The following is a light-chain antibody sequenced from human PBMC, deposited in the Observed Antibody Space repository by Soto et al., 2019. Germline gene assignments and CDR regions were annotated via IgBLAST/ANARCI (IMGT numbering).Light chain of an antibody. J-gene: IGKJ4*01. Sequence: HRTHSHSNASASVGDRVTITCRAGQYIGRYLNWYQQKPGKAPKLLIYAASSLHSGVPSRFSGSGSGTDFTLTISSLQPEDFATYSCQQNYSTPLTFGGGTKVDIK. CDR1: QYIGRY. CDR3: QQNYSTPLT. CDR2: AAS. V-gene: IGKV1-39*01.